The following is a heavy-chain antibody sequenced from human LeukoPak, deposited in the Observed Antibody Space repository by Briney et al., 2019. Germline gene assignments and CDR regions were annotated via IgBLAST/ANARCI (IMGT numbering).Heavy chain of an antibody. CDR2: IKPSNGDT. V-gene: IGHV1-2*02. D-gene: IGHD1-26*01. Sequence: ASVTVSCKASGYNFSGHYMHWVRQAPGQGLEWVGWIKPSNGDTKYAQNFQGRVTMNSETSISTAYVELSSRRSGDAALYDCASPPRSSGMYYALWGQGTLDTVSS. CDR3: ASPPRSSGMYYAL. J-gene: IGHJ4*02. CDR1: GYNFSGHY.